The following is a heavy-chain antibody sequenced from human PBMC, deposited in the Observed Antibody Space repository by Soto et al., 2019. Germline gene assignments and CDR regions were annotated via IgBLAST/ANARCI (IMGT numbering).Heavy chain of an antibody. J-gene: IGHJ5*02. V-gene: IGHV3-11*01. CDR2: IIGSWDNI. CDR1: GFSFSDYY. D-gene: IGHD2-15*01. CDR3: ARGACITCYYEAWFDT. Sequence: HVQLVESGGGLVKPGGSLRVSGAASGFSFSDYYRTWIRLAPGKVLEWVSYIIGSWDNIHDADSVKGRFTISRDNAKNSLYLQTDSLRVEDTAVYDCARGACITCYYEAWFDTWGQGPLVTVSS.